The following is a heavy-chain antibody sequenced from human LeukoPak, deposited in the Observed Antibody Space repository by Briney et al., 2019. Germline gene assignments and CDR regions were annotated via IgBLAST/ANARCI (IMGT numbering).Heavy chain of an antibody. Sequence: QPGGSLRLSCAASGFTFSSYAMSWVRQAPGKGLEWVSAISGSGGSTSYAQKFQGRVTMTRDTSTSTVYMELSSLRSEDTAVYYCARGRYRSWFDPWGQGTLVTVSS. CDR3: ARGRYRSWFDP. CDR2: ISGSGGST. CDR1: GFTFSSYA. V-gene: IGHV3-23*01. D-gene: IGHD1-14*01. J-gene: IGHJ5*02.